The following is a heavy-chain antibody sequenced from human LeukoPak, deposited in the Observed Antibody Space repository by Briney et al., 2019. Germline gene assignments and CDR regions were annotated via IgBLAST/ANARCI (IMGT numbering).Heavy chain of an antibody. J-gene: IGHJ4*02. D-gene: IGHD1-26*01. CDR3: ARHPRVGAQGVDY. CDR1: GYTFTSYG. V-gene: IGHV1-69*13. CDR2: IIPIFGTA. Sequence: SVKVSCTASGYTFTSYGISWVRQAPGQGLEWMGGIIPIFGTANYAQKFQGRVTITADESTSTAYMELSSLRSEDTAVYYCARHPRVGAQGVDYWGQGTLVTVSS.